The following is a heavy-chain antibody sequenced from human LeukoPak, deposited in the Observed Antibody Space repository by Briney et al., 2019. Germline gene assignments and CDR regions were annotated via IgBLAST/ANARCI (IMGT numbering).Heavy chain of an antibody. D-gene: IGHD4-11*01. J-gene: IGHJ6*03. CDR2: ISSSSSYI. CDR1: GFTFSSYS. Sequence: GGSLRLSCAASGFTFSSYSMNWVRQAPGKGLEWVSSISSSSSYIYYADSVKGRFTISRDNAKNSLYLQMNSLRAEDTAVYYCARPPTVTTKRYYYYYMDVWGKGTTVTVSS. V-gene: IGHV3-21*01. CDR3: ARPPTVTTKRYYYYYMDV.